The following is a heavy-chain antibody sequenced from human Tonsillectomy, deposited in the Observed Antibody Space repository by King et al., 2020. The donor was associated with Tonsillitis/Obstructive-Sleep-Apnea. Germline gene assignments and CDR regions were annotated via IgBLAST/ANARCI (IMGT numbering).Heavy chain of an antibody. CDR1: GYTFTGYY. CDR2: INPNSGGT. CDR3: ARLGREPAEFPYYALHV. Sequence: QLVQSGAEVRKPGASVKVSCKASGYTFTGYYMHWVRQAPGQGLEWMGWINPNSGGTKYAQKFQGRVTMTRDTSITTAYMELSRLRSDDTAVYYCARLGREPAEFPYYALHVWGQGTTVTVAS. V-gene: IGHV1-2*02. J-gene: IGHJ6*02. D-gene: IGHD2-2*01.